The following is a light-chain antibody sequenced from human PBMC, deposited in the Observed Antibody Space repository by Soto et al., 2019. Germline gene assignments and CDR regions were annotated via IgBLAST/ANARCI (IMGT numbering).Light chain of an antibody. V-gene: IGLV2-14*01. Sequence: QSALTQPASVSGSPGQSITIACTGTSSDVGGYNYVSWFQHHPGKAPKLIICEVSNQPSGVSNRFSASKSGNTASLTISGLQAEDEATYYCSSYSSSSTLVFGTGTKLTVL. CDR2: EVS. J-gene: IGLJ1*01. CDR1: SSDVGGYNY. CDR3: SSYSSSSTLV.